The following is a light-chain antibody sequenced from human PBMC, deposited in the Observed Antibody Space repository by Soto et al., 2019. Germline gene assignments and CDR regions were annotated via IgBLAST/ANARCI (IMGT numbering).Light chain of an antibody. CDR3: CSYAGSRVV. J-gene: IGLJ2*01. CDR1: SSDVGSYNL. Sequence: QSVLTQPASVSGSPGQSITISCTGPSSDVGSYNLVSWYQQHPGKAPKLMIYEVSKRPSGVSNRFSGSKSGNTASLTISGLQAADEADYYCCSYAGSRVVFGGGTKLTVL. CDR2: EVS. V-gene: IGLV2-23*02.